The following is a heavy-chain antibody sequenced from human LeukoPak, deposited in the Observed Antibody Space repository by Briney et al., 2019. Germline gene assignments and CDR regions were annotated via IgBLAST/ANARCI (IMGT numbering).Heavy chain of an antibody. Sequence: PSETLSLTCTVSGGSISSYYWSWIRQPAGKGLEWIGRIYTSGSTNYNPSLKSRVTISVDTSKNQFSLKLSSVTAADTAVYYCARHFRDYDILTGYYGYYFDYWGQGTLVTVSS. CDR2: IYTSGST. CDR1: GGSISSYY. V-gene: IGHV4-4*07. J-gene: IGHJ4*02. D-gene: IGHD3-9*01. CDR3: ARHFRDYDILTGYYGYYFDY.